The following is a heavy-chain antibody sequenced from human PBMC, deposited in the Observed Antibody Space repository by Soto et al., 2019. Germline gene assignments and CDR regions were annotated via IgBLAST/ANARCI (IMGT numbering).Heavy chain of an antibody. Sequence: EVQLLESGGGLVQPGGSLRLSCVASGFTFSTHAMSWVRQAPGKGLEWVSAISGSGLNTYYAESVKGRFTISRDNSKNTLYLQLNSLRAEDTAIYYCAKAFPPYYGSGSSYYFTFWGQGTLVTVSS. CDR1: GFTFSTHA. V-gene: IGHV3-23*01. CDR2: ISGSGLNT. CDR3: AKAFPPYYGSGSSYYFTF. D-gene: IGHD3-10*01. J-gene: IGHJ4*02.